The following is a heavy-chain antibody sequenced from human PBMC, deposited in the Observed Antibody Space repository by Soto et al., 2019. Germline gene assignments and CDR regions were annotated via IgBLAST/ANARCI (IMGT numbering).Heavy chain of an antibody. V-gene: IGHV3-23*01. CDR3: AKALSRAARPPPGGDY. CDR1: GFTFSSYA. Sequence: GGSLRLSCAASGFTFSSYAMSWVRQAPGKGLEWVSAISGSGGSTYYADSVKGRFTISRDNSKNTLYLQMNSLRAEDTAVYYCAKALSRAARPPPGGDYWGQGTLVTVSS. D-gene: IGHD6-6*01. J-gene: IGHJ4*02. CDR2: ISGSGGST.